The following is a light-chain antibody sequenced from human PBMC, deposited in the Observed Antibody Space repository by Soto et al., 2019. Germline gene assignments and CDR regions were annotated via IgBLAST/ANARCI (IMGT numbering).Light chain of an antibody. CDR2: AAS. CDR3: QQLNIDSYPIT. J-gene: IGKJ5*01. CDR1: QGISNS. V-gene: IGKV1-27*01. Sequence: DIQMTQSPSSLSASVGDRVTITCRASQGISNSLAWYQQRPGKVPRLLIYAASTLQSGVPSRFSGSGSGADFTLTISSLQPEDVATYYCQQLNIDSYPITFGQGTRLEIK.